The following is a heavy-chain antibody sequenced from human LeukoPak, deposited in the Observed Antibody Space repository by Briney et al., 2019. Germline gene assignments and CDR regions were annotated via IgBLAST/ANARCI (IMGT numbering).Heavy chain of an antibody. J-gene: IGHJ4*02. CDR3: AKDRAAAALFDY. D-gene: IGHD6-13*01. CDR2: ISGSGGST. CDR1: GFTFGSYA. V-gene: IGHV3-23*01. Sequence: GGSVRLSCAASGFTFGSYAMSWVRQAPGKGLEWVSAISGSGGSTYYADSVKGRFTISRDNSKNTLYLQMNSLRAEDTAVYYCAKDRAAAALFDYWGQGTLVTVSS.